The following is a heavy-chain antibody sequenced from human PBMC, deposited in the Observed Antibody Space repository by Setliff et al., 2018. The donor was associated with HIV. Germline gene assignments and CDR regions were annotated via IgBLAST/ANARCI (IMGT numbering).Heavy chain of an antibody. CDR2: FHYSGPT. CDR3: ARGPDTVTYEYHYFDY. V-gene: IGHV4-39*01. CDR1: VGSFSNTNYY. D-gene: IGHD4-17*01. Sequence: PSETLSLTCNVSVGSFSNTNYYWGWIRQPPGKGLEWIGSFHYSGPTSYNPSLRRRVTVSVDTSKNQFSLELTSVTAADTAVYYCARGPDTVTYEYHYFDYWGQGTLVTVST. J-gene: IGHJ4*02.